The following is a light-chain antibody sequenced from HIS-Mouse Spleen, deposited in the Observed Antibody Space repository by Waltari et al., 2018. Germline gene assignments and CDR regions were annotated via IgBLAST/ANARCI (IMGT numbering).Light chain of an antibody. V-gene: IGLV1-47*01. CDR3: SSYTSSSTPFV. CDR1: SSNIGSNY. CDR2: RNN. Sequence: PGQRVTISCSGSSSNIGSNYVYWYQQLPGTAPKLLIYRNNQRPSGVSNRFSGSKSGNTASLTISGLQAEDEADYYCSSYTSSSTPFVFGTGTKVTVL. J-gene: IGLJ1*01.